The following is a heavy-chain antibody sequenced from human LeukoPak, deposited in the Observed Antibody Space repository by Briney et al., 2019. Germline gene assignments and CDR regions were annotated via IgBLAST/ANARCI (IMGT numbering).Heavy chain of an antibody. CDR3: ARDQILVQRNTLYY. D-gene: IGHD2/OR15-2a*01. CDR2: INAGNGNT. J-gene: IGHJ4*02. CDR1: GYTFTSYA. Sequence: ASVKVSCKASGYTFTSYAMHWVRQAPGQRLEWMGWINAGNGNTKYSQKFQGRVTITRDTSASTAYMGLSSLRSEDTAVYYCARDQILVQRNTLYYWGQGTLVTVSS. V-gene: IGHV1-3*01.